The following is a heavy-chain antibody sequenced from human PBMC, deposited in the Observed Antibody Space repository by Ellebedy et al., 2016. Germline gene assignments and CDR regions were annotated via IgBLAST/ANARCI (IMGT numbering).Heavy chain of an antibody. V-gene: IGHV5-51*01. D-gene: IGHD5-24*01. Sequence: GGSLRLSXKGSGYSFTSYWIGWVRQMPGKGLEWMGIIYPGDSDTRYSPSFQGQVTISADKSISTAYLQWSSLKASDTAMYYCARLGDIDGYNLGYWGQGTLVTVSS. CDR3: ARLGDIDGYNLGY. CDR1: GYSFTSYW. CDR2: IYPGDSDT. J-gene: IGHJ4*02.